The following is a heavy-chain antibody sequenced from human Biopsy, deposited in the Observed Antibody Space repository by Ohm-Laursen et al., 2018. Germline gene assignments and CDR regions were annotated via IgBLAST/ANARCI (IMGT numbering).Heavy chain of an antibody. V-gene: IGHV3-73*01. CDR1: GFTFSASA. J-gene: IGHJ4*02. CDR3: TLEGAGFDN. D-gene: IGHD3-10*01. Sequence: LRLSCAASGFTFSASALHWVRQASGKGLEWVGRIRSKAKSYATAYAASVTGRFTISRDDSKNTTYLQMNSLKTEGTAVYYCTLEGAGFDNWGQGTLVTVSS. CDR2: IRSKAKSYAT.